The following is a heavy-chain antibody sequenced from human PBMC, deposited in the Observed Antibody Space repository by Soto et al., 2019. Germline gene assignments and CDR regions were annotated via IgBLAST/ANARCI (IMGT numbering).Heavy chain of an antibody. CDR3: ARDLAECAGYSSSWYPHFDY. Sequence: QVQLVESGGGVVQPGRSLRLSCAASGFTFSSYAMHWVRQAPGKGLEWVAVISYDGSNKYYADSVKGRFTISRDNSKNTLYLQMNSLRAEDTAVYYCARDLAECAGYSSSWYPHFDYWGQGTLVTVSS. V-gene: IGHV3-30-3*01. CDR2: ISYDGSNK. CDR1: GFTFSSYA. D-gene: IGHD6-13*01. J-gene: IGHJ4*02.